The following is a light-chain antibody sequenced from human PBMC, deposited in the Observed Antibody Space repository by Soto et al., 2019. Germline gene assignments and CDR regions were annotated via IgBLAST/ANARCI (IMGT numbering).Light chain of an antibody. CDR1: QSVSSN. V-gene: IGKV3-15*01. Sequence: EIVMTQSPATLSVSPGERATLSCRASQSVSSNLAWYHQKPGQAPRLLIYGASTRATGIPARFSGSGSGTEFNLNISSLQSEDFAVYYCQQYNNWPPITFGQGTRLEIK. CDR3: QQYNNWPPIT. CDR2: GAS. J-gene: IGKJ5*01.